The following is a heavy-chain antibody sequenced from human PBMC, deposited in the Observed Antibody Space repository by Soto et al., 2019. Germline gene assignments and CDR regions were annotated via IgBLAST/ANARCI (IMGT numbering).Heavy chain of an antibody. Sequence: QVQLQQWGAGLLKPSETLSLTCAVYGGSFSGYYWSWIRQPPGKGLEWIGEINHSGSTNYNPSLKSRVTISVDTSKNQFSRKLSSVTAADTAVYYCARRTRVVVVVAATAFDYWGQGTLVTVSS. CDR1: GGSFSGYY. D-gene: IGHD2-15*01. CDR3: ARRTRVVVVVAATAFDY. CDR2: INHSGST. J-gene: IGHJ4*02. V-gene: IGHV4-34*01.